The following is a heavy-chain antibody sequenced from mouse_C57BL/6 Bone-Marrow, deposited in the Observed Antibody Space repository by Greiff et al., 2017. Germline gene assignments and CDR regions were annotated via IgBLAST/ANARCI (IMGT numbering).Heavy chain of an antibody. V-gene: IGHV1-64*01. J-gene: IGHJ4*01. CDR1: GYTFTSYW. CDR3: ERRARATDEALDY. D-gene: IGHD1-1*01. CDR2: ILTTSGST. Sequence: VQLQQSGAGLVKPGASVKLSCTASGYTFTSYWMSWVKQRPGQGLEWIGMILTTSGSTNYNEKFKSKTTLTVDKSSSTAYMQLSSLTSEDSAVYYSERRARATDEALDYWGQGTSVTVSS.